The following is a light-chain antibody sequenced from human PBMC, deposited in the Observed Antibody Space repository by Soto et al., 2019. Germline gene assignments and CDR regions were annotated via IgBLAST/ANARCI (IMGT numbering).Light chain of an antibody. V-gene: IGKV3-20*01. Sequence: EIVLTESPGTLSLSPGESATLSCRASQCVPRSYLAWYQQTPGQAPRLLIYGTSSSATCIPDRFSGSGSGTDFTLTISRLEPEDFAVFYCQQYGSSITFGQGTRLEIK. J-gene: IGKJ5*01. CDR3: QQYGSSIT. CDR1: QCVPRSY. CDR2: GTS.